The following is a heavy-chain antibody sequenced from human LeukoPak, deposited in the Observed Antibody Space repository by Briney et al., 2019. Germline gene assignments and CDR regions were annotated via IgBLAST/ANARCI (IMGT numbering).Heavy chain of an antibody. J-gene: IGHJ4*02. CDR3: TTAGFDSSGYWLN. CDR1: GFTFSNAW. Sequence: GGSLRLSCAASGFTFSNAWMSWVRQAPGKGLEWVGRIKSKTDGGTTDYAAPVKGRFTISRDDSKNTLYLQMNSLKTEDTAVYYCTTAGFDSSGYWLNWGQGTLVTVSS. V-gene: IGHV3-15*01. CDR2: IKSKTDGGTT. D-gene: IGHD3-22*01.